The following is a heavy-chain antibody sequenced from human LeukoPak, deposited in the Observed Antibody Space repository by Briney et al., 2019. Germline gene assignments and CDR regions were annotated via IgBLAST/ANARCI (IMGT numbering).Heavy chain of an antibody. J-gene: IGHJ6*04. D-gene: IGHD4/OR15-4a*01. V-gene: IGHV1-18*04. Sequence: GASVKVSCKASGYTFTSYGISWVRQAPGQGLEWMGRISAYNGNTNYAQNLQGRVTMTTDTSTSTAYMELRSLRSDDTAVYYCARDFIGASYYYAMDVWGKGTTVTVSS. CDR2: ISAYNGNT. CDR3: ARDFIGASYYYAMDV. CDR1: GYTFTSYG.